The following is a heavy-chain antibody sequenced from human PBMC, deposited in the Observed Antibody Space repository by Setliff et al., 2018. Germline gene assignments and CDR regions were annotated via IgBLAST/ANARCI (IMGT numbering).Heavy chain of an antibody. V-gene: IGHV3-23*01. CDR3: GSRPEYGMDV. CDR2: ISTSGVST. J-gene: IGHJ6*02. CDR1: GFTFSSYA. Sequence: PGESLKISCAASGFTFSSYAMSWARQAPGKGLEWVPTISTSGVSTYYADSVKGRFTISRDNSKNTLYLQMNTLRAEDTAVYYCGSRPEYGMDVWGQGTTVTVS.